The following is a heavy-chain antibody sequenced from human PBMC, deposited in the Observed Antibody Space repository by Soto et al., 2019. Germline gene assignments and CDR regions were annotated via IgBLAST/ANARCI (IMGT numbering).Heavy chain of an antibody. CDR2: IYHSGTT. D-gene: IGHD3-3*01. CDR1: GDSISSGYY. J-gene: IGHJ5*02. Sequence: SETLSLTCAVSGDSISSGYYWAWIRQPPGKGLEWIGSIYHSGTTYYNPSLKSRVTISVDTSKNQFSLKLSSVTAADTAVYYCARGRGGVVSFSRPERHPRSFDPSGQGTLVTVSS. V-gene: IGHV4-38-2*01. CDR3: ARGRGGVVSFSRPERHPRSFDP.